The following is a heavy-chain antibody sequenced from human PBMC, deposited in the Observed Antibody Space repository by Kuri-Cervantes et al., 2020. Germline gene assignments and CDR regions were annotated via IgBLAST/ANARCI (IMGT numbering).Heavy chain of an antibody. Sequence: GGSLRLSCAASGFTFSNAWMSWVRQAPGKGLEWVGRIKSKTDGGTTDYAAPVKGRFTISRDDSKNTLYLQMNSLKTEDTAVYYCTTDIVVVPALDYWGQGTLVTVSS. D-gene: IGHD2-2*01. CDR3: TTDIVVVPALDY. J-gene: IGHJ4*02. CDR1: GFTFSNAW. CDR2: IKSKTDGGTT. V-gene: IGHV3-15*01.